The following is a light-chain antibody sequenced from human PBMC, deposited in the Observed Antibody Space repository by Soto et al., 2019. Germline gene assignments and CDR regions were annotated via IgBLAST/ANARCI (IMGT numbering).Light chain of an antibody. CDR1: SSDVGGYNY. J-gene: IGLJ2*01. V-gene: IGLV2-14*01. CDR3: SSYTTSYTQV. Sequence: QSALTQPASVSGSPGQSITISCTGTSSDVGGYNYVSWYQHHPGKVPKLMIYEVSNRPLGISNRFSGSKSGNTASLTISGLQSEDEADYYGSSYTTSYTQVFGGGTKLTVL. CDR2: EVS.